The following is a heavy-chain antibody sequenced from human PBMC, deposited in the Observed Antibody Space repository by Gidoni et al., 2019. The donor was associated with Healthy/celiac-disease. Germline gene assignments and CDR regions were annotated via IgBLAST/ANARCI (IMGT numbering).Heavy chain of an antibody. CDR1: GFPFSNAW. V-gene: IGHV3-15*01. D-gene: IGHD6-13*01. CDR3: TTESVEKSWYPEYFQH. Sequence: EVQLVESGGGLVKPGGSLRLSCAASGFPFSNAWMSWVRQAPGKGLEWVGRIKSKTDGGTTDYAAPVKGRFTISRDDSKNTLYLQMNSLKTEDTAVYYCTTESVEKSWYPEYFQHWGQGTLVTVSS. J-gene: IGHJ1*01. CDR2: IKSKTDGGTT.